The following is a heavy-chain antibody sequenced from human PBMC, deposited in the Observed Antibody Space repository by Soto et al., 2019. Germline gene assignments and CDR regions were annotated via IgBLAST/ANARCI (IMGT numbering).Heavy chain of an antibody. J-gene: IGHJ4*02. CDR2: KYYSGST. CDR1: GDSISSVSYY. V-gene: IGHV4-31*03. Sequence: QVQLQESGPGLVKPSQTLFLTCTVSGDSISSVSYYWAWVRQHPGKGLEWIGHKYYSGSTYYKPSLKSRLTISLDTSKNQFSLMLTSVTAAETAMYYCLRGGGGGGAYWGQGTLVTVS. D-gene: IGHD2-21*01. CDR3: LRGGGGGGAY.